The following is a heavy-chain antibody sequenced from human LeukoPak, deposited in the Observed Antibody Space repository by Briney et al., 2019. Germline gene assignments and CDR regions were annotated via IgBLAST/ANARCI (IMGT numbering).Heavy chain of an antibody. Sequence: ASVTLSCNATGGTFSIYAISWVRLGPGQGLELMGGIIPIFGTGNYAQKFHGRVTITADESTSTDYMELSSLRSEDTAVYYCARDEKAVGLDYWGQGNVVIVSS. CDR3: ARDEKAVGLDY. J-gene: IGHJ4*02. V-gene: IGHV1-69*13. D-gene: IGHD2-15*01. CDR2: IIPIFGTG. CDR1: GGTFSIYA.